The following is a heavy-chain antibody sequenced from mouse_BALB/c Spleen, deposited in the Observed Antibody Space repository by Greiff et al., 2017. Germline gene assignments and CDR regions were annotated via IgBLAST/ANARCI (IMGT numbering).Heavy chain of an antibody. Sequence: QVQLKQSGPQLVRPGASVKISCKASGYSFTSYWMHWVKQRPGQGLEWIGMIDPSDSETRLNQKFKDKATLTVDKSSSTAYMQLSSPTSEDSAVYYCARPYYGNPYAMDYWGQGTSVTVSS. CDR2: IDPSDSET. D-gene: IGHD2-10*01. CDR1: GYSFTSYW. CDR3: ARPYYGNPYAMDY. V-gene: IGHV1S126*01. J-gene: IGHJ4*01.